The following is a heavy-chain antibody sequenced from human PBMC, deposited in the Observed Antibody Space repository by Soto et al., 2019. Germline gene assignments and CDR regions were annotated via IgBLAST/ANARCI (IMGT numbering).Heavy chain of an antibody. Sequence: SETLSLTCAISGGSISSNNWWTLVRQSPRKGLEWIGEIHHSETTNYNPSLDRRVTISVDKSKNQFSLKLTSVTAADTAVYYCARHNGPLYVGYYYDMDVWGQGTTVTVSS. CDR3: ARHNGPLYVGYYYDMDV. V-gene: IGHV4-4*02. D-gene: IGHD3-16*01. CDR2: IHHSETT. J-gene: IGHJ6*02. CDR1: GGSISSNNW.